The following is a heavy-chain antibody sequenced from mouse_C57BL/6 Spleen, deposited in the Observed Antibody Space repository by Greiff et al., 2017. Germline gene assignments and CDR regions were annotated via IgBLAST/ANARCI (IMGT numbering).Heavy chain of an antibody. CDR1: GYTFTDYY. V-gene: IGHV1-26*01. D-gene: IGHD4-1*01. CDR3: AREPGNWFAY. Sequence: VQLQQSGPELVKPGASVKISCKASGYTFTDYYMNWVKQSHGKSLEWIGDINPNNGGTSYNQKFKGKATLTVDKSSSTAYMELRSLTSEDSAVYYCAREPGNWFAYWGQGTLVTVSA. J-gene: IGHJ3*01. CDR2: INPNNGGT.